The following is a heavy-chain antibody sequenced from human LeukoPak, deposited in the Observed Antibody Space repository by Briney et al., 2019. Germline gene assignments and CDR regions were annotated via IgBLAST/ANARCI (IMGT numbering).Heavy chain of an antibody. V-gene: IGHV3-23*01. CDR3: AKDVFVDFASNSRFDY. CDR2: ISLGGGGT. CDR1: GFTFSSYA. D-gene: IGHD2-2*01. J-gene: IGHJ4*02. Sequence: GESLRLSCAASGFTFSSYAMTWVRQAPGKGLEWVSSISLGGGGTYYADSVKGRFTVSRDNSKNILYLQMNSLRAGDTAVYYCAKDVFVDFASNSRFDYWGQGTPVTVSS.